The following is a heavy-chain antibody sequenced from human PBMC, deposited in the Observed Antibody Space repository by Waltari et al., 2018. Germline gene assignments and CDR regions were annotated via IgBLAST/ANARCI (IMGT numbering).Heavy chain of an antibody. CDR1: GFTVSSNY. D-gene: IGHD1-26*01. J-gene: IGHJ3*02. CDR2: IYSGGST. V-gene: IGHV3-66*02. CDR3: ARDVLEVGATGAFDI. Sequence: EVQLVESGGGLVQPGGSLRLSCAASGFTVSSNYMRWVRPAPGKGLEWVSVIYSGGSTYYADSVKGRFTISRDNSKNTLYLQMNSLRAEDTAVYYCARDVLEVGATGAFDIWGQGTMVTVSS.